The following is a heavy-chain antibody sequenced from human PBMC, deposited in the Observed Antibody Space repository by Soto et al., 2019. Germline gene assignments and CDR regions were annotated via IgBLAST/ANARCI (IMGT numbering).Heavy chain of an antibody. CDR2: ISTFKGHT. CDR1: GYTFTTYG. D-gene: IGHD3-10*01. Sequence: QVPLVQSAVEVKKPGASVRVSCQASGYTFTTYGVSWVRQAPGQGLEWMAWISTFKGHTNYARNFRGRITLTTDASTSTVYMEMRSLRSNDTAIYYCAGVIGGSGVFHVWGQGKLVTVS. CDR3: AGVIGGSGVFHV. J-gene: IGHJ3*01. V-gene: IGHV1-18*04.